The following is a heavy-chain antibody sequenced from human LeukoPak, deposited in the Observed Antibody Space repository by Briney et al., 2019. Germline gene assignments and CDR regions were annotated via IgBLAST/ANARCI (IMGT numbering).Heavy chain of an antibody. CDR2: ISGSSSYI. J-gene: IGHJ5*02. CDR3: ARLGSSSQGNWFDP. D-gene: IGHD6-13*01. Sequence: PGGSLRLSCAASGFTFSSYSMNWVRQAPGKGLEWVSSISGSSSYIYYADSVKGRFTISRDNAKNSLYLQMNSLRAEDTAVYYCARLGSSSQGNWFDPWGQGTLVTVSS. V-gene: IGHV3-21*01. CDR1: GFTFSSYS.